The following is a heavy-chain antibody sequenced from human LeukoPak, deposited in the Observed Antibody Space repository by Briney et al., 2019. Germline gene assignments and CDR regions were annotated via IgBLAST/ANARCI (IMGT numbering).Heavy chain of an antibody. Sequence: SETLSLTCTVSGGSISSYYWSWIRQPAGKGLEWIGRIYTSGSTDYNPSLKSRVTMSVDTSKNQFSLKLSSVAAADTAVYYCARGGRSSSPSLYGMDVWGQGTTVTVSS. CDR1: GGSISSYY. D-gene: IGHD6-13*01. CDR3: ARGGRSSSPSLYGMDV. V-gene: IGHV4-4*07. CDR2: IYTSGST. J-gene: IGHJ6*02.